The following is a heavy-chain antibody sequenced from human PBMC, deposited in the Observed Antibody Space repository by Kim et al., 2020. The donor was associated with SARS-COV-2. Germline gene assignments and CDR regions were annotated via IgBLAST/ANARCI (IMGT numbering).Heavy chain of an antibody. CDR3: ARDTRDYYDSFYYGMDV. CDR1: GGSISSGGYY. V-gene: IGHV4-31*03. CDR2: IYYSGST. J-gene: IGHJ6*02. Sequence: SETLSLTCTVSGGSISSGGYYWSWIRQHPGKGLEWIGYIYYSGSTYYNPSLKSRVTISVDTSKNQFSLKLSSVTAADTAVYYCARDTRDYYDSFYYGMDVWGQGTTVTVSS. D-gene: IGHD3-10*01.